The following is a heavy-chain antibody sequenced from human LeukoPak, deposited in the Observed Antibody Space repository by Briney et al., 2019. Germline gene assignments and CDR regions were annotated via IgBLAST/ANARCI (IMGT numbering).Heavy chain of an antibody. V-gene: IGHV1-2*04. CDR2: INPNSGGT. Sequence: ASVKVSCKASGYTFTGYYMHWVRQAPGRGLEWMGWINPNSGGTNYAQKFQGWVTMTRDTSISTAYMELSRLRSDDTAVYYCAREVSGAHYYYYGMDVWGQGTTVTVSS. CDR3: AREVSGAHYYYYGMDV. D-gene: IGHD1-14*01. CDR1: GYTFTGYY. J-gene: IGHJ6*02.